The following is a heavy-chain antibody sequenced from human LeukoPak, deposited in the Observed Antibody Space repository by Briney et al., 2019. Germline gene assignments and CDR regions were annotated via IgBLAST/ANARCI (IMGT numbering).Heavy chain of an antibody. Sequence: GGSLRLSCAASGFTFSSYEMNWVRQAPGKGLEWVSLISGSGASTYYADSVKGRFTISRDDSKNTLYLQMNSLRAEDTAVYYCASRLSSNWYWYFDLWGRGTLVTVSS. D-gene: IGHD6-13*01. V-gene: IGHV3-23*01. CDR2: ISGSGAST. CDR3: ASRLSSNWYWYFDL. CDR1: GFTFSSYE. J-gene: IGHJ2*01.